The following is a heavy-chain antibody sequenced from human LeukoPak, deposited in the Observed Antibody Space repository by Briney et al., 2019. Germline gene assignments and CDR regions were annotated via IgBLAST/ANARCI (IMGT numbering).Heavy chain of an antibody. CDR3: ARIGYSSSSFDY. J-gene: IGHJ4*02. V-gene: IGHV3-23*01. CDR1: GFTFSNYW. CDR2: ISTISST. D-gene: IGHD6-6*01. Sequence: GGSLRLSCAASGFTFSNYWMSWVRQAPGRGLEWVSGISTISSTFYADSVKGRFTISRDNARNSVYLQMNSLRAEDTAVYYCARIGYSSSSFDYWGQGTLVTVSS.